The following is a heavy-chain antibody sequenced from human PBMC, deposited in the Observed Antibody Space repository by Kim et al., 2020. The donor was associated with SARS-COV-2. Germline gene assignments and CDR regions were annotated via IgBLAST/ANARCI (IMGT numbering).Heavy chain of an antibody. D-gene: IGHD6-13*01. Sequence: SETLSLTGTVSGGSISSSSYYWGWIRQPPGKGLEWIGSIYYSGSTYYNPSLKSRVTISVDTSKNQFSLKLSSVTAADTAVYYCARPRGAADNDAFDIWGQATMVTVSS. CDR1: GGSISSSSYY. J-gene: IGHJ3*02. CDR3: ARPRGAADNDAFDI. CDR2: IYYSGST. V-gene: IGHV4-39*01.